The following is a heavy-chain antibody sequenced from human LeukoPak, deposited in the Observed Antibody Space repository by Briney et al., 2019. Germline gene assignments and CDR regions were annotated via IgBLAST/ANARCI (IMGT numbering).Heavy chain of an antibody. V-gene: IGHV4-34*01. CDR2: IKHSGST. D-gene: IGHD1-1*01. J-gene: IGHJ5*02. Sequence: SETLSLTCAVYGGSLSGYYWSWIRQPPGKGLEWIGEIKHSGSTNYNPSLKSRVTISVDTSKNQFSLKLSSVTAADAAVYYCARARVRRWFDPWGQGTLVTVSS. CDR3: ARARVRRWFDP. CDR1: GGSLSGYY.